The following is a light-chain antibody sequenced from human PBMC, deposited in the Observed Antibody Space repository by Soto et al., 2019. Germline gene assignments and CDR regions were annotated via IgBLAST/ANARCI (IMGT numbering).Light chain of an antibody. V-gene: IGKV3-11*01. CDR2: DAS. CDR3: QQRSDWPPD. J-gene: IGKJ4*01. Sequence: EIVLTQSPATLSLSPGERATLSCRASQSVSSYLAWYQQKPGQAPRLPIYDASNRATGIPARFSGSGSGTDFTLTISSLEPEDFVVYYCQQRSDWPPDFGGGTRVEIK. CDR1: QSVSSY.